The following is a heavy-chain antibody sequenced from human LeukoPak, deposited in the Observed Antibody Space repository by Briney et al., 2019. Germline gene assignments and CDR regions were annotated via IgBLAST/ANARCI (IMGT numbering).Heavy chain of an antibody. D-gene: IGHD5-18*01. Sequence: SETLSLTCTVSGGSISSSSYYWGWIRQPPGKGLEWIGSIHYSGSTNYYPSLKSRVTISVDTPKNQFSLKLSSVTAADTAVYYCARHFNGYSNGPIDYWGQGTLVTVSS. CDR1: GGSISSSSYY. CDR3: ARHFNGYSNGPIDY. V-gene: IGHV4-39*01. J-gene: IGHJ4*02. CDR2: IHYSGST.